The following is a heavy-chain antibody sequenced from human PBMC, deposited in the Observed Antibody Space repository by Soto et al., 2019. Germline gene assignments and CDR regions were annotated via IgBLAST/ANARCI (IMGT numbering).Heavy chain of an antibody. V-gene: IGHV1-69*12. D-gene: IGHD2-21*02. CDR2: IIPIFGTA. Sequence: QVQLVQSGAEVKKPGSSVKVSCKASGGTFSSYAISWVRQAPGQGLEWMGGIIPIFGTANYAQKFQGRVTIAADESTSTAYMELSSLRSEDTGVYYCARDPCGGDCPGGMDVWGQGTTVTVSS. CDR3: ARDPCGGDCPGGMDV. CDR1: GGTFSSYA. J-gene: IGHJ6*02.